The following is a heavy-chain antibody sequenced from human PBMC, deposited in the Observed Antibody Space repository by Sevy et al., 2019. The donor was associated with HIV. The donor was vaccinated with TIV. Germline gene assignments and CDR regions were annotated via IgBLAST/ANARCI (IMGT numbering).Heavy chain of an antibody. V-gene: IGHV3-23*01. CDR3: AKGDRSDWSLGYWHFDL. D-gene: IGHD6-19*01. Sequence: GGSLRLSCAASGFTFSSYAMTWVRQAPGKGLEWVSAISGAGGSTYHADSVKGRFTISRDNSKNARYLQMNSLSGEDTAVYYCAKGDRSDWSLGYWHFDLWGRGTLVTVSS. CDR1: GFTFSSYA. CDR2: ISGAGGST. J-gene: IGHJ2*01.